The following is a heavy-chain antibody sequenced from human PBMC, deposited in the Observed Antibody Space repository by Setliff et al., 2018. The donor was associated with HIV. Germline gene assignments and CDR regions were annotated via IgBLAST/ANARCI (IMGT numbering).Heavy chain of an antibody. CDR3: AKLYCGGACYSADWDYLDS. D-gene: IGHD2-21*02. CDR2: INWDNGDI. V-gene: IGHV3-9*01. Sequence: GGSLRLSCAASGFTFHDYAMHWVRQAPGKGLEWVSGINWDNGDIDYADSVKGRFTISRDNAKNSLYLQMNSLRVEDTAVYYCAKLYCGGACYSADWDYLDSWGQGTLVTVSS. CDR1: GFTFHDYA. J-gene: IGHJ4*02.